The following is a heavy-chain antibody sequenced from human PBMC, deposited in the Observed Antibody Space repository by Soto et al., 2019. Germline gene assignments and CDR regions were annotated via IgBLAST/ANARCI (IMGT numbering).Heavy chain of an antibody. Sequence: VQLVESGGGLVEPGGSLRLSCVASGFTFSNAWMNWVRQAPGKGLEWVGRIKSKTGGGTTDYAAPVTGRFTISRDDSKNTLYLQMNSLKTEDTAVYYCMVGGDFDYWGQGTLVTVSS. CDR3: MVGGDFDY. D-gene: IGHD1-26*01. CDR1: GFTFSNAW. CDR2: IKSKTGGGTT. V-gene: IGHV3-15*01. J-gene: IGHJ4*02.